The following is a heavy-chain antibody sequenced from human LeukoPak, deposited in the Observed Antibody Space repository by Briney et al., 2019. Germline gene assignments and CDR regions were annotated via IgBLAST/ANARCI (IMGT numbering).Heavy chain of an antibody. CDR3: ARGHDYGDYPNWFDP. Sequence: GGSLRLSCAASGFTFSTYTMNWVRQAPGKGLEWVSYISSSSSTIYYADSVKGRLTISRDNAKNSLYLQMNSLRAEDTAVYYCARGHDYGDYPNWFDPWGQGTLVTVSS. CDR2: ISSSSSTI. V-gene: IGHV3-48*01. D-gene: IGHD4-17*01. CDR1: GFTFSTYT. J-gene: IGHJ5*02.